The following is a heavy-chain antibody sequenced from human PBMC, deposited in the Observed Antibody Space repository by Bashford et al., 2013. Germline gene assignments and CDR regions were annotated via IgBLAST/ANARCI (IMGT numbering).Heavy chain of an antibody. CDR1: GFTFSSYS. CDR2: ISSSSSYI. Sequence: GSLRLSCAASGFTFSSYSMNWVRQAPGKGLEWVSSISSSSSYIYYADSVKGRFTISRDNAKTSLYLQMNSLRVEDTAVYYCGRLKYSSSWYGVYYYYGMDVWGQGTTVTVSS. D-gene: IGHD6-13*01. V-gene: IGHV3-21*01. J-gene: IGHJ6*02. CDR3: GRLKYSSSWYGVYYYYGMDV.